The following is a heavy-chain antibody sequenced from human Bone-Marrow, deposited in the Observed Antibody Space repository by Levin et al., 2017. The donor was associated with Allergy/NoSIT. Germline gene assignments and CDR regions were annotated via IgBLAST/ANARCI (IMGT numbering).Heavy chain of an antibody. CDR2: VSSRGRTT. D-gene: IGHD3-16*01. CDR3: AKPSLGYWYFDL. J-gene: IGHJ2*01. V-gene: IGHV3-23*01. Sequence: GESLKISCAASGFTFGTSAMTWVRQARGKGLEWVSGVSSRGRTTFYADSVKGRFTVSRDNSKNILYLQMNGLRAEDTAVYFCAKPSLGYWYFDLWGRGTLVTVSS. CDR1: GFTFGTSA.